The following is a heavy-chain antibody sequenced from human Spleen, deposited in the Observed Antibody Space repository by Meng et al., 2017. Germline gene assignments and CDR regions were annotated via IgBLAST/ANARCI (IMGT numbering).Heavy chain of an antibody. CDR2: ISSSSSYI. J-gene: IGHJ4*02. Sequence: VQSGAEGNKPGASGNVSCAASGFTCSSYSMNWVRQAPGKGLEWVSSISSSSSYIYYADSVKGRFTSSRDNANNSLYLQMNSLRAEDTAVYYCARDFGSSGSYYNFDYWGQGTLVTVSS. CDR1: GFTCSSYS. V-gene: IGHV3-21*01. D-gene: IGHD3-10*01. CDR3: ARDFGSSGSYYNFDY.